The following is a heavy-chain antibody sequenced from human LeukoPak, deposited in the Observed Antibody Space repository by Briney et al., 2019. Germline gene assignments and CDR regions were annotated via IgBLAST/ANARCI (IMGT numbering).Heavy chain of an antibody. CDR2: IYYSGST. Sequence: PSETLSLTCTVSGGSISSGGYYWSWIRQHPGKGLEWIGYIYYSGSTYYNPSLKSRVTISVDTSKNQFSLKLSSVTAADTAVYYCAREPQDYGAHYYGMDVWGQGTTVTVSS. CDR3: AREPQDYGAHYYGMDV. V-gene: IGHV4-31*03. D-gene: IGHD4-17*01. CDR1: GGSISSGGYY. J-gene: IGHJ6*02.